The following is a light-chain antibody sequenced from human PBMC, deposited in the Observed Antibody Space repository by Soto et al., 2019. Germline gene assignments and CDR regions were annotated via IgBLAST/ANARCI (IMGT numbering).Light chain of an antibody. CDR1: QSVSKNY. CDR2: DAS. CDR3: QQCARSPLT. Sequence: EIVLTQSPGTLSLSPGERATLSCRASQSVSKNYLAWYQQKPGQAPRLLIYDASNRATGIPDRFSGSGSGTDFTLTISGLEPEDFAVYYCQQCARSPLTFGQGTKVDVK. J-gene: IGKJ1*01. V-gene: IGKV3-20*01.